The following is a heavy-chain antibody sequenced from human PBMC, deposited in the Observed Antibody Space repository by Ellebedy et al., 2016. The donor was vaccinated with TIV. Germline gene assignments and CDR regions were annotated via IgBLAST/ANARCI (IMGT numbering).Heavy chain of an antibody. V-gene: IGHV3-48*02. Sequence: GGSLRLXXAASGFTFSSYSMNWVRQAPGKGLEWVSYISSSSSTIYYADSVKGRFTISRDNAKNSLYLQMNSLRDEDTAVYYCAREEERFLEWFSPPAGYMDVWGKGTTVTVSS. CDR2: ISSSSSTI. CDR1: GFTFSSYS. D-gene: IGHD3-3*01. J-gene: IGHJ6*03. CDR3: AREEERFLEWFSPPAGYMDV.